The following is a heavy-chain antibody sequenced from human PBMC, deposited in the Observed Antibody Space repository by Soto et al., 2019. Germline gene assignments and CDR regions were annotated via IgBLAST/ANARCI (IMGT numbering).Heavy chain of an antibody. J-gene: IGHJ4*02. CDR2: IDWDGDR. CDR1: GFSLSTTAMR. Sequence: SGPTLVNPTQTLTLTCTFSGFSLSTTAMRVSWVRQAPGKALEWLARIDWDGDRFYSTSLKTRLTISKDTSKNQVVLIMTNMNPVATATYYCERYIAAAGFDYWGQGTMVTVYS. D-gene: IGHD6-13*01. CDR3: ERYIAAAGFDY. V-gene: IGHV2-70*04.